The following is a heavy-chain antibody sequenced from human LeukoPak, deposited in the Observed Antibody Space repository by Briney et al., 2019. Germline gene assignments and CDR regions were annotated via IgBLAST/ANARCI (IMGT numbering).Heavy chain of an antibody. CDR2: ISNSGSSI. V-gene: IGHV3-11*01. CDR3: AKGNHVVVTAITLDY. Sequence: GGSLRLSCAASGFTFSDSYMTWIRQAPGKGLEWVSYISNSGSSIYYADSVKGRFTISRDNAKNSLYLQMNSLRAEDTALYYCAKGNHVVVTAITLDYWGQGTLVTVSS. D-gene: IGHD2-21*02. CDR1: GFTFSDSY. J-gene: IGHJ4*02.